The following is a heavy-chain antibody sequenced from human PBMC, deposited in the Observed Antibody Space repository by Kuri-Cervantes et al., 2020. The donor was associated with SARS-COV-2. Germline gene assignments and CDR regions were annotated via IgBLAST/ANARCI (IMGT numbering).Heavy chain of an antibody. CDR1: GDSVSSNSAG. V-gene: IGHV6-1*01. Sequence: SETLSLTCAISGDSVSSNSAGWNWIRQSPSRGLEWLGRTYYRSKWYHDYAVSVKSRIIINPDTSKNQFSLQLSSVTPGDTAVYYCARVTTGTLDHWGQGTLVTVSS. CDR3: ARVTTGTLDH. CDR2: TYYRSKWYH. J-gene: IGHJ4*02. D-gene: IGHD1-1*01.